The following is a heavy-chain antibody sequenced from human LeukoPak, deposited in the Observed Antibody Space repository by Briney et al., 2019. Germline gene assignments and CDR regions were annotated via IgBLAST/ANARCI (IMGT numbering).Heavy chain of an antibody. CDR2: MSSSGSTR. CDR1: GFTLSDYY. J-gene: IGHJ4*02. CDR3: AKDLSGEQWLVRGDDY. V-gene: IGHV3-11*01. D-gene: IGHD6-19*01. Sequence: GGSLRLSCAASGFTLSDYYMNWIRQAPGKGLEWISFMSSSGSTRYYADSVKGRFPISRDNSKNTLYLQMNSLRAEDTAVYYCAKDLSGEQWLVRGDDYWGQGTLVTVSS.